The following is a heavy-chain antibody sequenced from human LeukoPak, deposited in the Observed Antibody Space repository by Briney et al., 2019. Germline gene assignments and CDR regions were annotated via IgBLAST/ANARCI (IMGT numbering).Heavy chain of an antibody. CDR1: GFTFSSYA. CDR2: ISGSGGST. J-gene: IGHJ4*02. Sequence: GGSLRLSCAASGFTFSSYAMSWVRQAPGKGLEWVSAISGSGGSTYYADSVKGRFTISRDNSKNTLYPQMNSLRAEDTAVYYCAKDWGIFGVVPTPFDYWGQGTLVTVSS. V-gene: IGHV3-23*01. D-gene: IGHD3-3*01. CDR3: AKDWGIFGVVPTPFDY.